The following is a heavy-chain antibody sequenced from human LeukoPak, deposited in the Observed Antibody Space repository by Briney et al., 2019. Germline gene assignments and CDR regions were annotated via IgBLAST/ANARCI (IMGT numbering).Heavy chain of an antibody. CDR3: ARAHNYDSLTGYYIDP. CDR2: IYHSGST. V-gene: IGHV4-31*03. Sequence: SETLSLTCTVSGGSIRSHENYWSWIRQHPGKGLEWIGYIYHSGSTYYNPSLKSRVTISVGTSRSQLSLKLSSVTAADTAVYYCARAHNYDSLTGYYIDPWGQGTLVTVSS. J-gene: IGHJ5*02. CDR1: GGSIRSHENY. D-gene: IGHD3-9*01.